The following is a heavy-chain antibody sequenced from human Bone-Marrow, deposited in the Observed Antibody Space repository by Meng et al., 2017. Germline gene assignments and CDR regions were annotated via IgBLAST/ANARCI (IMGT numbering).Heavy chain of an antibody. D-gene: IGHD1-1*01. CDR3: NWNDFGDY. J-gene: IGHJ4*02. CDR1: GLTFRNAW. V-gene: IGHV3-15*01. CDR2: IKSKTDGETP. Sequence: QLVEFGGGLVRPGGSLRRSFAAAGLTFRNAWMSWVPQAPGRGLEWVARIKSKTDGETPDYAAPVKGRFTISRDDSKNTLYLQMHSLKTEDTAVYYCNWNDFGDYWGQGALVTVSS.